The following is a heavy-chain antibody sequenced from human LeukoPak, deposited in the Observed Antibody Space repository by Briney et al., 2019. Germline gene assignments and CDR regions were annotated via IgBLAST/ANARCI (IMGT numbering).Heavy chain of an antibody. V-gene: IGHV1-8*01. Sequence: GASVKVSCKASGYTFTSYDINWVRQATGQGLEWMGWMNPNSGNTGYAQKFQGKVTMTRNTSISTAYMELSSLRSEDTAVYYCARSLGVTRQNWFDPWGQGTLVTVSS. D-gene: IGHD3-3*01. CDR3: ARSLGVTRQNWFDP. J-gene: IGHJ5*02. CDR2: MNPNSGNT. CDR1: GYTFTSYD.